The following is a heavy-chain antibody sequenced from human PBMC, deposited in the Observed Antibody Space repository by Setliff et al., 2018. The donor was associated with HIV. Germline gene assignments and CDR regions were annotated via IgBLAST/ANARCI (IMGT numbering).Heavy chain of an antibody. CDR3: AKDRGSGWYGDYFDY. CDR1: GFTFSDYY. V-gene: IGHV3-11*01. D-gene: IGHD6-19*01. Sequence: GGSLRLSCAASGFTFSDYYMTWIRQAPGKGLEWVSYITGGGDTINYADSVKGRFTISRDNSKNTLYLQMNSLRAEDTAVYYCAKDRGSGWYGDYFDYWGQGTLVTVSS. CDR2: ITGGGDTI. J-gene: IGHJ4*02.